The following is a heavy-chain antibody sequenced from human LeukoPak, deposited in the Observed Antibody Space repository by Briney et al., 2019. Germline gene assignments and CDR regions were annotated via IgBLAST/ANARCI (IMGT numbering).Heavy chain of an antibody. CDR3: ARVGTMIVGEGAFDI. V-gene: IGHV1-2*02. CDR2: TNPNSGGT. Sequence: GASVKVSCKASGYTFTGYYMHWVRQAPGQGLEWMGWTNPNSGGTNYAQKFQGRVTMTRDTPTSTVYMELSSLRSEDTAVYYCARVGTMIVGEGAFDIWGQGTMVTVSS. D-gene: IGHD3-22*01. CDR1: GYTFTGYY. J-gene: IGHJ3*02.